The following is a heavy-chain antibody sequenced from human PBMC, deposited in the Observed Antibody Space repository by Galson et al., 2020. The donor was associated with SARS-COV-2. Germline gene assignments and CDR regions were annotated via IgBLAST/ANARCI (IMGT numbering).Heavy chain of an antibody. D-gene: IGHD5-18*01. CDR3: ARVQQLWLPYYFDY. J-gene: IGHJ4*02. Sequence: ASVKVSCKAFGYTFTGYYMHWVRQAPGQGLEWMGWINPNSGGTNYAQKFQGRVTMTRDTSISTAYMELSRLRSDDTAVYYCARVQQLWLPYYFDYLGQGTLVTVSS. CDR1: GYTFTGYY. CDR2: INPNSGGT. V-gene: IGHV1-2*02.